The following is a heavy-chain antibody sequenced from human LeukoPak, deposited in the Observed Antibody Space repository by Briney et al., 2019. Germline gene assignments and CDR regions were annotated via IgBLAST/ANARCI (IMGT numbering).Heavy chain of an antibody. CDR1: GYTFTGYY. V-gene: IGHV1-46*01. Sequence: ASVKVSCKASGYTFTGYYMHWVRQAPGQGLEWMGIINPSGGSTSYAQKFQGRVTMTRDMSTSTVYMELSSLRSEDTAVYYCAREGVGATSGFDYWGQGTLVTVSS. D-gene: IGHD1-26*01. J-gene: IGHJ4*02. CDR3: AREGVGATSGFDY. CDR2: INPSGGST.